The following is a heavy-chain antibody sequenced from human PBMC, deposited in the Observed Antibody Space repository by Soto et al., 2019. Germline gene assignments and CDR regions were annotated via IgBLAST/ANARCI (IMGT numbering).Heavy chain of an antibody. CDR1: GFTFSSYA. J-gene: IGHJ6*01. CDR3: AKGGSVGYCSGGSCSYYYYGMDV. V-gene: IGHV3-23*01. Sequence: GGSLRLSCAASGFTFSSYAMSWVRQAPGKGLEWVSAISGSGGSTYYADSVKGRFTISRDNSKNTLYLQMNSLRAEDTAVYYCAKGGSVGYCSGGSCSYYYYGMDVWGQGTTVTVSS. CDR2: ISGSGGST. D-gene: IGHD2-15*01.